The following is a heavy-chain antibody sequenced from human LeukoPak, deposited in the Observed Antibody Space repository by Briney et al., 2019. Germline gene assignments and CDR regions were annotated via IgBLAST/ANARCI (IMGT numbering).Heavy chain of an antibody. Sequence: PGGSLRLSCAASGFTFSNAWMSWVRQAPGKGLEWVAGISSSDGNTKYYADSVKGRFTISRDNSLNTVSLEMNSLRADDTAVYYCAKWSGNRPLYYFDYWGQGTLVTVSS. CDR1: GFTFSNAW. J-gene: IGHJ4*02. D-gene: IGHD3-3*01. CDR3: AKWSGNRPLYYFDY. V-gene: IGHV3-30*18. CDR2: ISSSDGNTK.